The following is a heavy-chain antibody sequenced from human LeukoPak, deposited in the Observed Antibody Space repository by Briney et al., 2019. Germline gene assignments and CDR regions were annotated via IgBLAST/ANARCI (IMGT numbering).Heavy chain of an antibody. J-gene: IGHJ4*02. CDR2: IIPIFGTA. Sequence: SVKVSCTTSGITFSSYAISWVRQAPGQGLEWMGGIIPIFGTANYAQKFQGRVTITTDESTSTAYMELSSLRSEDTAVYYCARGDGYADYFDYWGQGALVTVSS. V-gene: IGHV1-69*05. CDR1: GITFSSYA. CDR3: ARGDGYADYFDY. D-gene: IGHD5-24*01.